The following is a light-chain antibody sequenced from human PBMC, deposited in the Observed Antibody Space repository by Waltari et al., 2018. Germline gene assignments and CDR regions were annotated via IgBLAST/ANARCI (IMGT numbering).Light chain of an antibody. Sequence: DIQVTQSPSSLSASVGDRVTITCRTSQNIRNYLNWYQQKPGKAPKLLIYAASSLHSDVPSRFSGSGSGTYFTLKISRVEAEDVGVYYCMQARQPPYTFGGGTKVEIK. CDR1: QNIRNY. J-gene: IGKJ4*01. CDR3: MQARQPPYT. CDR2: AAS. V-gene: IGKV1-39*01.